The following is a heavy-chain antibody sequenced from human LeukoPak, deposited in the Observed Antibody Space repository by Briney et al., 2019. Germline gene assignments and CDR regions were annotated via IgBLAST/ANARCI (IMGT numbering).Heavy chain of an antibody. CDR2: INPNSGGT. Sequence: ASVKVSCKASGYTFTSYGISWVRQAPGQGLEWMGWINPNSGGTNYAQKFQGRVTMTRDTSISTAYMELSRLRSDDTAVYYCAPYLEPHDAFDIWGQGTMVTVSS. D-gene: IGHD1-20*01. V-gene: IGHV1-2*02. J-gene: IGHJ3*02. CDR1: GYTFTSYG. CDR3: APYLEPHDAFDI.